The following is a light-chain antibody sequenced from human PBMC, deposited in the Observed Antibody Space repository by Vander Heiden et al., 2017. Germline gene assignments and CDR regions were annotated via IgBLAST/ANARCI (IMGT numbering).Light chain of an antibody. CDR2: DNN. V-gene: IGLV1-51*01. Sequence: QSVLTQPPSVSAAPGQKVTISCSGSSSNIGNNSVSWYQQLPVTAPKLLIYDNNKRPSVIPARFSGSKSGTSATLGITGLQTGDEADYYCGTWDSSLSAVVFGGGTKLTVL. CDR3: GTWDSSLSAVV. J-gene: IGLJ2*01. CDR1: SSNIGNNS.